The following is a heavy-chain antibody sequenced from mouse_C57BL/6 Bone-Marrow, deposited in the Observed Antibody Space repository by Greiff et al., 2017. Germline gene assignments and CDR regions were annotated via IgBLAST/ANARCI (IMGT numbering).Heavy chain of an antibody. V-gene: IGHV1-81*01. CDR3: ARDSRGVYYAMDY. CDR2: IYPRSGNT. Sequence: QVQLQQSGAELARPGASVKLSCKASGYTFTSYGISWVKQRTGQGLEWIGEIYPRSGNTYYNEKFKGKATLTADKSSSPAYMELRSLTSEDSAVYFCARDSRGVYYAMDYWGQGTSVTVSS. J-gene: IGHJ4*01. CDR1: GYTFTSYG.